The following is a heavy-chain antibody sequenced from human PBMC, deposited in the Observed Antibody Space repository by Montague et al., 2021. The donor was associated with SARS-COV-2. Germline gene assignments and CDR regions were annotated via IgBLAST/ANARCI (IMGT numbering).Heavy chain of an antibody. J-gene: IGHJ4*02. Sequence: SETLSLTCVVSGGSIGSINWWSWVRPPPGKGLEWIGELYHSGSTNYNPSLKSRVIISVDKSKNQFSLKLSSVTAADTAVYYCARTGYSSGWHSFDYWGQGTLVTVSS. D-gene: IGHD6-19*01. CDR1: GGSIGSINW. CDR3: ARTGYSSGWHSFDY. CDR2: LYHSGST. V-gene: IGHV4-4*02.